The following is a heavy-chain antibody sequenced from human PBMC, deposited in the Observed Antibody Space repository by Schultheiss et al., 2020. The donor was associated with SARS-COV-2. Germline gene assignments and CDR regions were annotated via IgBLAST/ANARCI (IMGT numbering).Heavy chain of an antibody. D-gene: IGHD3-22*01. Sequence: SVKVSCKASGGTFSSYTISWVRQAPGQGLEWMGRIIPILGIANYAQKFQGRVTITADKSTSTAYMELSSLRSEDTAVYYCASQYYYDSSGYYYKSSVYYYGMDVWGQGTTVTVS. CDR3: ASQYYYDSSGYYYKSSVYYYGMDV. CDR1: GGTFSSYT. V-gene: IGHV1-69*02. CDR2: IIPILGIA. J-gene: IGHJ6*02.